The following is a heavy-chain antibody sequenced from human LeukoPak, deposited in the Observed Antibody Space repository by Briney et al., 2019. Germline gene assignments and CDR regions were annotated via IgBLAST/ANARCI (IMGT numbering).Heavy chain of an antibody. Sequence: ASVKVSCKASGYTFTSYYMHWVRQAPGQGLEWMGIINPSGGSTSYAQKFQGRVTITRDTSTSTVYMELSSLRSEDTAVYYCAYSGYSCGFDYWGQGTLVTVSS. D-gene: IGHD5-18*01. V-gene: IGHV1-46*01. CDR3: AYSGYSCGFDY. CDR2: INPSGGST. CDR1: GYTFTSYY. J-gene: IGHJ4*02.